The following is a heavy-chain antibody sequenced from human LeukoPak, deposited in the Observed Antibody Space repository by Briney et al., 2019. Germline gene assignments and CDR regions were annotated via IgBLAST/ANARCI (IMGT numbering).Heavy chain of an antibody. J-gene: IGHJ3*02. Sequence: GGSLRLSYAASGFTFSSYAMSWVRQAPGKGLEWVSAISGSGGSTYYADSVKGRFTISRDNSKNTLYLQMNSLRAEDTAVYYCAKEQSITMIVVSMGAFDIWGQGTMVTVSS. V-gene: IGHV3-23*01. CDR2: ISGSGGST. D-gene: IGHD3-22*01. CDR3: AKEQSITMIVVSMGAFDI. CDR1: GFTFSSYA.